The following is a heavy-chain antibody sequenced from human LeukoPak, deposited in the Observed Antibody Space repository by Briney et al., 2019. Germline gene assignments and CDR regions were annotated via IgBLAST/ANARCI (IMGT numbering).Heavy chain of an antibody. Sequence: SETLSLTCTVSGGSISSSSYYWGWIRQPPGKGLEWIGSIYYSGSTYYNPSLKSRVTISVDTSKNQFSLKLSSVTAADTAVYYCARDSLPDYDILTVSGGHDYWGQGTLVTVSS. D-gene: IGHD3-9*01. V-gene: IGHV4-39*07. CDR2: IYYSGST. J-gene: IGHJ4*02. CDR1: GGSISSSSYY. CDR3: ARDSLPDYDILTVSGGHDY.